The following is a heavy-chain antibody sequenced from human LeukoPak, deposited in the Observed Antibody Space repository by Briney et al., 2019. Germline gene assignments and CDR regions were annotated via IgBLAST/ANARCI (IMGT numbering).Heavy chain of an antibody. V-gene: IGHV1-8*01. D-gene: IGHD1-7*01. Sequence: ASVKVSCKASGYTFTSYDINWVRQATGQGLEWMGWMNPNSGNTGYAQKFQGMVTMTRNTSISTAYMELSSLRSEDTAVYYCARVAGHWNYVNYYYYYYMDVWGKGTTVTVSS. J-gene: IGHJ6*03. CDR1: GYTFTSYD. CDR2: MNPNSGNT. CDR3: ARVAGHWNYVNYYYYYYMDV.